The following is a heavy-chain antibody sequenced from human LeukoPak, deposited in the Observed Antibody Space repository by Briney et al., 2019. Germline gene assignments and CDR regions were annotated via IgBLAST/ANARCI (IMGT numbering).Heavy chain of an antibody. V-gene: IGHV3-23*01. CDR2: ISGDGRST. D-gene: IGHD2-21*02. CDR1: GLTFSTYA. CDR3: APRGDNVLPSDY. Sequence: GGSLRLSCAASGLTFSTYAMTWVRQAPGQGLEWVSAISGDGRSTYYADSVKGRFTISRDNSKNALYLQMNTLRADDMAVYYCAPRGDNVLPSDYWGQGTRVTVSS. J-gene: IGHJ4*02.